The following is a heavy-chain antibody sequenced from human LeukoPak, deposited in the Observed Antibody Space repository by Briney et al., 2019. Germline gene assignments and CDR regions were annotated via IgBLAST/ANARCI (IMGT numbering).Heavy chain of an antibody. V-gene: IGHV3-23*01. CDR3: AKLFDYPTGGFFDF. CDR2: ISGSGDNT. CDR1: GFSFSSYA. Sequence: GGSLRLSCAASGFSFSSYAMSWVRQAPGKGLEWVSSISGSGDNTYYAESVKGRFTISRDNSKNTLFLQMNSLRAEDTAVFYCAKLFDYPTGGFFDFGGQGTLVTVSS. J-gene: IGHJ4*02. D-gene: IGHD3-16*01.